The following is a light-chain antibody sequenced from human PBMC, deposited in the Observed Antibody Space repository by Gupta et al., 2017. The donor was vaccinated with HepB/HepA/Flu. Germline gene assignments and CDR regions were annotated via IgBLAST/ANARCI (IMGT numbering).Light chain of an antibody. CDR1: ELTKQY. Sequence: YDLPQSRSVSVSPGPTARITCSGDELTKQYVYWYQQKPDQAPLLVIYKDTERPSGIPERFSGSTSGTTVTLTISGVHAEDEADYYCQTADSSGSYLIFGVGTKLTVL. J-gene: IGLJ2*01. CDR2: KDT. CDR3: QTADSSGSYLI. V-gene: IGLV3-25*03.